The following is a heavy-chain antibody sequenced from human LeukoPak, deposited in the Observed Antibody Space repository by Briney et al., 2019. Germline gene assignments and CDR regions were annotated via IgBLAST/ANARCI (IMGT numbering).Heavy chain of an antibody. V-gene: IGHV3-11*04. Sequence: GGSLRLSCAASGFTFSDYYMSWIRQAPGKGLEWVSYISSSGSTIYYADSVKGRFTISRDNAKNSLYLQMNSLRAEDTAVYYCARGPHCSSTSCTFGYFQHWGQGTLVTVSS. J-gene: IGHJ1*01. CDR3: ARGPHCSSTSCTFGYFQH. D-gene: IGHD2-2*01. CDR1: GFTFSDYY. CDR2: ISSSGSTI.